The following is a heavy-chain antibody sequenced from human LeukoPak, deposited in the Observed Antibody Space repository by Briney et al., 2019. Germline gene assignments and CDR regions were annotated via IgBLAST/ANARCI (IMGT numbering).Heavy chain of an antibody. CDR2: ISYDGSNK. CDR3: AKGGGLLEYYFDY. J-gene: IGHJ4*02. V-gene: IGHV3-30*18. CDR1: GFTFSSYG. D-gene: IGHD3-3*01. Sequence: GGSLRLSCAASGFTFSSYGMHWVRQAPGKGLEWVAVISYDGSNKYYADSVKGRFTISRDNSKNTLYLQMNSLRAEDTAVYYCAKGGGLLEYYFDYWGQGTLVTVSS.